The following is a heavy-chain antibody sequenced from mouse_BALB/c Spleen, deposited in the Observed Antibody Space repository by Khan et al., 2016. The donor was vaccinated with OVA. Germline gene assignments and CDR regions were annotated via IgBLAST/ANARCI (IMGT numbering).Heavy chain of an antibody. Sequence: QIQLVQSGAELVKPGASVRLSCKASGYTFTSYYLYWVKQRPGQGLEWIGEINPSNGGTNFNEKFKNKATLTVDKSSSTAYMQLSSLTSEDSAVYYCTRSGYGTFAYWGQGTLGTVS. V-gene: IGHV1S81*02. CDR1: GYTFTSYY. CDR2: INPSNGGT. J-gene: IGHJ3*01. D-gene: IGHD2-1*01. CDR3: TRSGYGTFAY.